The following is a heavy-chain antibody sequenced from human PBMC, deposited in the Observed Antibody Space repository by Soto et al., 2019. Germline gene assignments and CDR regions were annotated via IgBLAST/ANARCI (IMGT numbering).Heavy chain of an antibody. D-gene: IGHD3-3*01. CDR3: ARTVDFWSGFEIWFDP. Sequence: PSETLSLTCTVSGGSISSGGYYWSWIRQHPGKGLEWIGYIYYSGSTYYNPSLKSRVTISVDTSKNQFSLKLSSVTAADTAVYYCARTVDFWSGFEIWFDPWGQGTLVTVSS. V-gene: IGHV4-31*03. J-gene: IGHJ5*02. CDR1: GGSISSGGYY. CDR2: IYYSGST.